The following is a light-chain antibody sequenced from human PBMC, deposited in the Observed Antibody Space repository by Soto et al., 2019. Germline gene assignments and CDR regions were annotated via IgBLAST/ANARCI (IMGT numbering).Light chain of an antibody. CDR2: KAS. V-gene: IGKV1-5*03. J-gene: IGKJ4*01. Sequence: DIQMTQSPSTLSASVGDRVTITCRASQSVNVWLAWYQQKPGKAPKVLIYKASTLESGVPSRFSGSGYGTEFTLTISSLQPDDFATYYCQQYNSYSSLTFGGGTKVEIK. CDR1: QSVNVW. CDR3: QQYNSYSSLT.